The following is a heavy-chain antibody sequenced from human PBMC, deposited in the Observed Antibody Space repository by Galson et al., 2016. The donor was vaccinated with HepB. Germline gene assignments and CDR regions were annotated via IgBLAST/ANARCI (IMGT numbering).Heavy chain of an antibody. CDR3: AREPNPIYGVNIQH. CDR2: INQDGSQK. V-gene: IGHV3-7*01. Sequence: SLRLSCAASGFTFSDDWMNWVRQAPGRGLEWVATINQDGSQKYYVDSVKGRFTISRDNARDSLDLQMDNLRAEDTAVYFCAREPNPIYGVNIQHWVQGTLVTVSS. D-gene: IGHD3-3*01. CDR1: GFTFSDDW. J-gene: IGHJ4*02.